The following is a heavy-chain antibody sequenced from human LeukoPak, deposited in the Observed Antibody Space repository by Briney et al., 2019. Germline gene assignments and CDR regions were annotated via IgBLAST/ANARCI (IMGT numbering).Heavy chain of an antibody. CDR2: IRSKANRYAT. CDR3: TRVRGYSGYDYDY. CDR1: GFAFRGSA. J-gene: IGHJ4*02. D-gene: IGHD5-12*01. V-gene: IGHV3-73*01. Sequence: SGGSLRLSCAASGFAFRGSAMHWVRRDSGKALEWVGRIRSKANRYATAYAASVKGKFTISRDDSKNTAYLQMNSLKTDDTAVYYCTRVRGYSGYDYDYWGQGTLVTVSS.